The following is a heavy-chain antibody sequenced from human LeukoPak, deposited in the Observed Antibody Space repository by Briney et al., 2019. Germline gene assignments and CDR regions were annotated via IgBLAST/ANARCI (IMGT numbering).Heavy chain of an antibody. CDR1: GLTFSDXW. J-gene: IGHJ4*02. CDR3: ARGRAFGGVIEN. V-gene: IGHV3-74*01. D-gene: IGHD3-16*02. CDR2: ISNDGTST. Sequence: PGGSXXXXXAVSGLTFSDXWMHWVRXAPGKGLXWXSRISNDGTSTSYADSVKGRFTISRDNAKNTLYLQMNSLRAEDTAVYYCARGRAFGGVIENWGQGTLVTVSS.